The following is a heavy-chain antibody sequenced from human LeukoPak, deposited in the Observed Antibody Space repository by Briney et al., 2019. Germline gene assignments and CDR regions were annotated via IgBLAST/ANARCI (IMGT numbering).Heavy chain of an antibody. CDR3: ARLYNSGWSNWFDP. CDR1: GFTVSSNY. Sequence: SGGSLRLSCAASGFTVSSNYMSWVRQAPGKGLEWVSVNYSGGRTYYGDSVKGRFTISRDNSKNTLYLQMNSLRAEDTAVYYCARLYNSGWSNWFDPWGQGTLVTVSS. D-gene: IGHD6-19*01. J-gene: IGHJ5*02. V-gene: IGHV3-53*01. CDR2: NYSGGRT.